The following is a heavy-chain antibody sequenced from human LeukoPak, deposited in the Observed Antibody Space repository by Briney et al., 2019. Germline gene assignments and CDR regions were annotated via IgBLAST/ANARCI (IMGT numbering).Heavy chain of an antibody. V-gene: IGHV4-4*07. CDR2: IYSSGST. CDR1: GGSINNYY. Sequence: SETLSLTCTVSGGSINNYYWSWIRQPAGKGLEWIGLIYSSGSTSYNPSLKSRVTISVDTSKNQFSLKLSSVTAADTAVYYCARTTEGYCRGRSCYSYYYYMDVWGKGTTVTVSS. CDR3: ARTTEGYCRGRSCYSYYYYMDV. J-gene: IGHJ6*03. D-gene: IGHD2-15*01.